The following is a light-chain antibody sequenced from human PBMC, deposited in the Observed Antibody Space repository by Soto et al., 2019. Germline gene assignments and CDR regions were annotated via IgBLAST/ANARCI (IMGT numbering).Light chain of an antibody. V-gene: IGKV3-15*01. CDR2: GAS. CDR1: RSVSTN. Sequence: DIILTQSPAIVSVSPGERATLSCRASRSVSTNLAWYQHKHGQAPRLLIYGASTRVTDIPARFSGSGSRTDFNLTINYLKAEDFGVYYCQQYDKSLPPVTVGGGTNVEI. CDR3: QQYDKSLPPVT. J-gene: IGKJ4*02.